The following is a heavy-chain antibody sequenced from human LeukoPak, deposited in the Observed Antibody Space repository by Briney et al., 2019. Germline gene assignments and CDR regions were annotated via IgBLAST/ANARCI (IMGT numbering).Heavy chain of an antibody. CDR1: GFTFSSYA. Sequence: GGSLRLSCAASGFTFSSYAMSWVRQPPGKGLEWVSAISGRGGSTYYAPSVKGRFTISRDNSKNTLYLQMNSLRAEDTAVYYCAKGPSYGPYYFDYWAQDTLVTVST. J-gene: IGHJ4*02. CDR2: ISGRGGST. CDR3: AKGPSYGPYYFDY. V-gene: IGHV3-23*01. D-gene: IGHD5-18*01.